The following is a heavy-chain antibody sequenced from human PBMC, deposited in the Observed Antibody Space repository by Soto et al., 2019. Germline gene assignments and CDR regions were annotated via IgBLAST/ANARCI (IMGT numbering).Heavy chain of an antibody. V-gene: IGHV3-30-3*01. CDR1: GFTFSSYA. CDR3: ASEKAAAGSSDY. CDR2: ISYDGSNK. D-gene: IGHD6-13*01. Sequence: QVQLVESGGGVVQPGRSLRLSCAASGFTFSSYAMHWVRQAPGKGLEWVAVISYDGSNKYYADSVKGRFTISRDNSKNTLYLRMNSLRAEDTAVYYCASEKAAAGSSDYWGQGTLVTVSS. J-gene: IGHJ4*02.